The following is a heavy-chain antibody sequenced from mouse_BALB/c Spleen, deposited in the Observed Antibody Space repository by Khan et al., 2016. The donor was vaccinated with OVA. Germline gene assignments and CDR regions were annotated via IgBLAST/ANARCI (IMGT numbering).Heavy chain of an antibody. D-gene: IGHD1-1*01. CDR3: ARSNYSGSSLYAMDY. V-gene: IGHV1S41*01. J-gene: IGHJ4*01. CDR1: GYTFTSYW. Sequence: DLVKPGASVKLSCKASGYTFTSYWINWIKQRPGQGLEWIGRIAPGSGSTSYNEMFKGTATLTVDTSSNTAYIQLSSLSSEDSAVFLCARSNYSGSSLYAMDYWGQGASVTVSS. CDR2: IAPGSGST.